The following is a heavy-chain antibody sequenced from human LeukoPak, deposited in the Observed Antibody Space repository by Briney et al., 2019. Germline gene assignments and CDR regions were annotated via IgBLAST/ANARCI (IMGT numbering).Heavy chain of an antibody. CDR1: GGSISSGAYS. J-gene: IGHJ4*02. D-gene: IGHD4-17*01. CDR2: IYHGGST. CDR3: ARGVPGGPFDYGDYFDY. V-gene: IGHV4-30-2*01. Sequence: SETLSLTCTVSGGSISSGAYSWNWIRQPPGKGLEWIGYIYHGGSTYHNPSLESRVTISVDRSKNQFSLKLSSVTAADTAVYYCARGVPGGPFDYGDYFDYWGQGTLVTVSS.